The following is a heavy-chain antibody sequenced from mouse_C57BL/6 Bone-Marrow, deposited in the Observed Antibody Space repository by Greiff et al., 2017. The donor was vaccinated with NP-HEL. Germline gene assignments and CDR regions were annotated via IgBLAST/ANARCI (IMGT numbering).Heavy chain of an antibody. CDR1: GYTFTDYE. D-gene: IGHD2-3*01. J-gene: IGHJ2*01. V-gene: IGHV1-15*01. CDR3: TRWRMMVTTFKYYFDY. Sequence: QVQLQQSGAELVRPGASVTLSCKASGYTFTDYEMHWVKQTPVHGLEWIGAIDPETGGTAYNQKFKGKAILTADKSSSTAYMELRSLTSEDSAVYYCTRWRMMVTTFKYYFDYWGQGTTLTVSS. CDR2: IDPETGGT.